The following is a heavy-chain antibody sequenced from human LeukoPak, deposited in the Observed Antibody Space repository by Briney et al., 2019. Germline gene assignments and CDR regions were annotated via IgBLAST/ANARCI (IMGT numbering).Heavy chain of an antibody. J-gene: IGHJ4*02. Sequence: GGSLRLSCAASGFTFSSYSMNWVRQAPGKGLEWVSSISSSSYIYYADSVKGRFTISRDNAKNSLYPQMNSLRAEDTAVYYCASHTKYDYVWGSYRFSPSKIDYWGQGTLVTVSS. D-gene: IGHD3-16*02. CDR1: GFTFSSYS. CDR2: ISSSSYI. V-gene: IGHV3-21*01. CDR3: ASHTKYDYVWGSYRFSPSKIDY.